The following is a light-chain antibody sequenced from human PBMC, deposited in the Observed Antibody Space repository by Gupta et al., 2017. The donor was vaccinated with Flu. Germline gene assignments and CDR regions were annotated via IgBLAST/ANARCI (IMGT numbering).Light chain of an antibody. V-gene: IGKV1-12*01. CDR3: QQAYSFPHT. Sequence: PSSLSASVGDRVTITCRARQVISNWLAWYQKKPRKATKLLNDGATKLQSGVPSRFSGSGAGTEYTITISSLQHEDVATYYCQQAYSFPHTFGAGTKVEI. J-gene: IGKJ4*01. CDR2: GAT. CDR1: QVISNW.